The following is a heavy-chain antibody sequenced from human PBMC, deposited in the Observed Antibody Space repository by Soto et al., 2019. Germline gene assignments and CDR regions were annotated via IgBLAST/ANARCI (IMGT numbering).Heavy chain of an antibody. J-gene: IGHJ4*02. Sequence: GASVKVSCKASGYTFTDYYIHWVRQAPGQGPEWMGWINPNSGGTNYAQKFQGRVTMTRDTSNSTAYMELSRLRSDDTAVYYCARVGHCSSTSCYPFDFWGQGTLVTVYS. V-gene: IGHV1-2*02. CDR1: GYTFTDYY. D-gene: IGHD2-2*01. CDR2: INPNSGGT. CDR3: ARVGHCSSTSCYPFDF.